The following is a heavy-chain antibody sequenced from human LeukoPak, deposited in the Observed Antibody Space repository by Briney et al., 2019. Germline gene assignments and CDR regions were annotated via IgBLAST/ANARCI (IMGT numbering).Heavy chain of an antibody. V-gene: IGHV1-2*06. CDR3: ARDYSSGWYVY. J-gene: IGHJ4*02. CDR2: INPYSGGT. D-gene: IGHD6-19*01. Sequence: ASVKVSCKASGYTFTDYYMHWVRHAPGQGLELMGRINPYSGGTNYAQKFQGRVTMTRDTSISTAYMELSRPKSDDTAVYYCARDYSSGWYVYWGQGTLVTVSS. CDR1: GYTFTDYY.